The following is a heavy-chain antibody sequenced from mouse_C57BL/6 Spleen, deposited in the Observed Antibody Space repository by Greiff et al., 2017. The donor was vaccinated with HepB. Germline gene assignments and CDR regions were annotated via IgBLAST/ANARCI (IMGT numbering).Heavy chain of an antibody. CDR3: AREPSPFDY. V-gene: IGHV1-82*01. CDR2: IYPGDGDT. Sequence: LVESGPELVKPGASVKISCKASGYAFSSSWMNWVKQRPGKGLEWIGRIYPGDGDTNYNGKFKGKATLTADKSSSTAYMQLSSLTSEDSAVYFCAREPSPFDYWGQGTTLTVSS. J-gene: IGHJ2*01. CDR1: GYAFSSSW.